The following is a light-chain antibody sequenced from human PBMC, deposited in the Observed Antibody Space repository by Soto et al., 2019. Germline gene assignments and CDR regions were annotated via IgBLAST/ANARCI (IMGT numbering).Light chain of an antibody. Sequence: QSVLTQPPSVSGAPGQRVTISCTGSSSNIGAGYDVHWYQQLPGTAPKLLIYGNSNRPSGVPDRFSGSKSGTSASLAITGLQAGDEADYYCQSYASSLSGVVFGGGTKVTAL. CDR1: SSNIGAGYD. V-gene: IGLV1-40*01. J-gene: IGLJ2*01. CDR3: QSYASSLSGVV. CDR2: GNS.